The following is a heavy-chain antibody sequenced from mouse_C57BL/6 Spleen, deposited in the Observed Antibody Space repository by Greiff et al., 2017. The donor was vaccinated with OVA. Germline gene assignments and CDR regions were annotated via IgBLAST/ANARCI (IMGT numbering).Heavy chain of an antibody. V-gene: IGHV1-55*01. CDR3: ARYWDEAWFAY. Sequence: QVHVKQSGAELVKPGASVKMSCKASGYTFTSYWITWVKQRPGQGLEWIGDIYPGSGSTTYNEKFKSKATLTVDTSSSTAYMQLSSLTSEDSAVYYCARYWDEAWFAYWGQGTLVTVSA. D-gene: IGHD4-1*01. CDR2: IYPGSGST. CDR1: GYTFTSYW. J-gene: IGHJ3*01.